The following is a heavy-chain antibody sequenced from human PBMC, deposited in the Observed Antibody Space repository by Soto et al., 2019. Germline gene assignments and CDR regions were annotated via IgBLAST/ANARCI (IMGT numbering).Heavy chain of an antibody. D-gene: IGHD3-22*01. CDR3: ARGYYDSSGYPCYFDY. CDR2: IWYDGSNK. CDR1: GFTFSSYG. V-gene: IGHV3-33*01. Sequence: QVQLVESGGGVVQPGRSLRLSCAASGFTFSSYGMHWVRQAPGKGLEWVAVIWYDGSNKYYADSVKGRFTISRDNSKNTLYLQMNSLRAEDTAVYYCARGYYDSSGYPCYFDYWGQGTLVTVSS. J-gene: IGHJ4*02.